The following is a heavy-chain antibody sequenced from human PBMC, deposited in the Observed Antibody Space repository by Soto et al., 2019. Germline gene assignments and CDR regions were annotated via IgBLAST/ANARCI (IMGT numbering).Heavy chain of an antibody. Sequence: ASVKVSCKASGYTFTSYGFSWVRQAPGQGLDWMGWVSAYNGNTNYAQKLQGRVTMTTDTSTSTAYMELRSLRSDDTAVYYCARGRSSTWYLTPSYFDYWGQGTLVTVSS. CDR3: ARGRSSTWYLTPSYFDY. D-gene: IGHD6-13*01. CDR1: GYTFTSYG. J-gene: IGHJ4*02. CDR2: VSAYNGNT. V-gene: IGHV1-18*01.